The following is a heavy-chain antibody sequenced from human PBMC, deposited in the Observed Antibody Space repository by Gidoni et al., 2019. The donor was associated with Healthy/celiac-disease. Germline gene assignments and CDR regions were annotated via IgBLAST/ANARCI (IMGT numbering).Heavy chain of an antibody. CDR1: GSTFPSYY. CDR3: ASKRPLGVALGAFDI. V-gene: IGHV1-46*01. CDR2: INPSGGST. D-gene: IGHD2-15*01. J-gene: IGHJ3*02. Sequence: QVQLVQSGAEVKKPGASVKVSCKASGSTFPSYYMHWVRQAPGQGLEWMGIINPSGGSTSYAQKFQGRVTMTRDTSTSTVYMELSSLRSEDTAVYYCASKRPLGVALGAFDIWGQGTMVTVSS.